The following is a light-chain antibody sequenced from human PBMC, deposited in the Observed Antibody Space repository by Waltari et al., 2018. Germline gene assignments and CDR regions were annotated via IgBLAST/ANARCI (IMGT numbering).Light chain of an antibody. Sequence: QSALTQPASVSGSPGQSITISCTGTSSDVGDYKYVSWYQHHPGKAPKAMIYEGNIRPSGVSTRFAGSKSGNTASLTISGLQAGDEADYYCSSYTSTSSVVLFGGGTKLTVL. CDR3: SSYTSTSSVVL. CDR2: EGN. V-gene: IGLV2-14*01. J-gene: IGLJ2*01. CDR1: SSDVGDYKY.